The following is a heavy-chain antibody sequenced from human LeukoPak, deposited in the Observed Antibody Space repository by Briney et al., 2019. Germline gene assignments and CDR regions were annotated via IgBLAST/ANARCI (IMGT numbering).Heavy chain of an antibody. CDR1: GGSISSYY. V-gene: IGHV4-59*01. J-gene: IGHJ4*02. D-gene: IGHD2-15*01. CDR3: AMDCSGGSCYSDFDY. Sequence: SETLSLTCTVSGGSISSYYWSWIRQPPGKGLEWIGYIYYSGSTNYNPSLKSRVTISVDTSKNQFSLKLSSVTAADTAVYYCAMDCSGGSCYSDFDYWGQGTLVTVSS. CDR2: IYYSGST.